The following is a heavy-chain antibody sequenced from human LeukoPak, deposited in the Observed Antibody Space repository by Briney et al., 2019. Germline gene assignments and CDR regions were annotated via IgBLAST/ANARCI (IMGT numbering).Heavy chain of an antibody. D-gene: IGHD4-23*01. Sequence: GGSLRLSCAASGFTFSSYTMNWVRQAPGKGPEWISYISSSSSTKYYADSVKGRFTISRDNAKNSLYLQMNSLRAEDTAVYYCARDLATVVTMWGQGTLVTVSS. CDR1: GFTFSSYT. CDR3: ARDLATVVTM. CDR2: ISSSSSTK. J-gene: IGHJ4*02. V-gene: IGHV3-48*01.